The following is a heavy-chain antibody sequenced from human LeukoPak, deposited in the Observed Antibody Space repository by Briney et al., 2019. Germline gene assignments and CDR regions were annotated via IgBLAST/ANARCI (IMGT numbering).Heavy chain of an antibody. CDR3: ARGSSFASENCGGDCYPYYFDY. Sequence: PSETLSLTCAVYGGSFSGYYWSWIRQPPGKGLEWIGEINHGGSTNYNPSLKSRVTISVDTSKNQFSLKLSSVTAADTAVYYCARGSSFASENCGGDCYPYYFDYWGQGTLVTVSS. CDR1: GGSFSGYY. J-gene: IGHJ4*02. D-gene: IGHD2-21*02. CDR2: INHGGST. V-gene: IGHV4-34*01.